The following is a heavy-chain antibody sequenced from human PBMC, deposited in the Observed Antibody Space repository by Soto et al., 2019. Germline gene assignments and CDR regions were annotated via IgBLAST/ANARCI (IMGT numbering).Heavy chain of an antibody. D-gene: IGHD3-22*01. CDR1: GYTFTSYY. CDR3: ARELPVYYDSRGYLFDY. V-gene: IGHV1-46*01. J-gene: IGHJ4*02. Sequence: QVQLVQSGAEVKKPGASVKVSCKASGYTFTSYYMHWVRQAPGQGLEWMGIINPSGGSTSYAQKFQGRVTMTSNPSTSTVYMELSSLRSEDTAVYYCARELPVYYDSRGYLFDYWGQGTLVTVS. CDR2: INPSGGST.